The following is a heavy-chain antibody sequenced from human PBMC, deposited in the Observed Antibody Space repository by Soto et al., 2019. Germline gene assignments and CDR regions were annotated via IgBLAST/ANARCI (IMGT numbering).Heavy chain of an antibody. CDR1: GFTFSSYA. Sequence: QVQLVESGGGVVQPGRSLRLSCAASGFTFSSYAMHWVRQAPGKGLEWVAVISYDGSNKYYADSVKGRFTISRDNSKNTLYLQMNSLRAEDTAVYYCATPPTYYYDSSGGSYCDYWVQGTLVTVSS. J-gene: IGHJ4*02. CDR2: ISYDGSNK. D-gene: IGHD3-22*01. V-gene: IGHV3-30-3*01. CDR3: ATPPTYYYDSSGGSYCDY.